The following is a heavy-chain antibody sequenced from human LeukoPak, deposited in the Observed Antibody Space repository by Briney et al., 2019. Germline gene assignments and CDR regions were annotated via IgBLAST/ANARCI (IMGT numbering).Heavy chain of an antibody. J-gene: IGHJ3*02. D-gene: IGHD5-18*01. V-gene: IGHV3-23*01. CDR1: GFTFSSYG. Sequence: GGTLRLSCAASGFTFSSYGMSWVRQAPGKGLEWVSAISGSGGSTYYADSVKGRFTISRDNSKNTLYLQMNSLRAKDTAVYYCAKDCYTAMVTMAIDIWGQGTMVTVSS. CDR2: ISGSGGST. CDR3: AKDCYTAMVTMAIDI.